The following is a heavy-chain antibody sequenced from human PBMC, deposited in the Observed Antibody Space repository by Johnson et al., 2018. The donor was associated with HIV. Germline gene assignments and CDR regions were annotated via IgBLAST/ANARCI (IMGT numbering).Heavy chain of an antibody. CDR2: ISSSGSTI. CDR3: ARDDRIVGASMGAFDI. J-gene: IGHJ3*02. D-gene: IGHD1-26*01. V-gene: IGHV3-11*04. Sequence: QVQLVESGGGLVKPGGSLRLSCAASGFTFSDYYMSWIRQAPGQGLEWVSYISSSGSTIYYADSVKGRFTISRDNAKNSLYLQVNSLRAEDTALYYCARDDRIVGASMGAFDIWGQGTMVTVSS. CDR1: GFTFSDYY.